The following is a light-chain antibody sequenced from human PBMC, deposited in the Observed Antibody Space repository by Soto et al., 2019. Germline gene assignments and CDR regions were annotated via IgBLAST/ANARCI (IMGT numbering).Light chain of an antibody. CDR2: DAS. Sequence: EVVLTQSPVTLSLSPGERATLSCRASQSVSNSLAWYQQKPGQAPRLLIYDASNRATDIPARFSGSGSGTDFTLTISSLEPEDFAVYYCQQRRNWPRSTFGQGTRLEIK. J-gene: IGKJ5*01. V-gene: IGKV3-11*01. CDR3: QQRRNWPRST. CDR1: QSVSNS.